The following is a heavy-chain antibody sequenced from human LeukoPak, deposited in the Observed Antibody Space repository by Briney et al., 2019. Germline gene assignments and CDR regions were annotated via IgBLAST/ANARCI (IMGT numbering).Heavy chain of an antibody. J-gene: IGHJ4*02. CDR1: GDSLNTSGYY. CDR3: ATDPTPGMYYFDS. D-gene: IGHD4-11*01. Sequence: SQTLSLTCTVSGDSLNTSGYYCNWIRHHPRKGLEWVRYIYYSGTTYYNPSLKSRPTISLDTSKNQFSLKLSSVTAADAPVYYCATDPTPGMYYFDSWGQGNLVTVSS. CDR2: IYYSGTT. V-gene: IGHV4-31*03.